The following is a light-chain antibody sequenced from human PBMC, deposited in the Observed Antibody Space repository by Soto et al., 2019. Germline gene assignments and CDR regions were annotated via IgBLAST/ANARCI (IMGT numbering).Light chain of an antibody. Sequence: EIFLTQSPGTLSLSPGERATLSCRASQTISSYLAWYQQKPGQAPRLLIYDASNRATGIPARFSGSGSGTDFTLTISSLEPEDFAVYYCQQRSNWLRGITFGQGTRLEIK. V-gene: IGKV3-11*01. CDR2: DAS. J-gene: IGKJ5*01. CDR3: QQRSNWLRGIT. CDR1: QTISSY.